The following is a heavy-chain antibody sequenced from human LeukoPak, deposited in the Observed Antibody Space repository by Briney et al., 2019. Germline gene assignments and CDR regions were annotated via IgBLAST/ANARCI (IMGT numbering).Heavy chain of an antibody. D-gene: IGHD3-10*01. Sequence: GGSLRLSCATSGFSFSSYAMSWVRQAPGKGLEWVSAMSSSDDGRYYAASVRGRFTISRDTSRSTLYLQMNSLRAEDTAVYYCARLSAMVRGPEDIFYFEFWGLGTLVTVSA. CDR1: GFSFSSYA. V-gene: IGHV3-23*01. CDR2: MSSSDDGR. CDR3: ARLSAMVRGPEDIFYFEF. J-gene: IGHJ4*02.